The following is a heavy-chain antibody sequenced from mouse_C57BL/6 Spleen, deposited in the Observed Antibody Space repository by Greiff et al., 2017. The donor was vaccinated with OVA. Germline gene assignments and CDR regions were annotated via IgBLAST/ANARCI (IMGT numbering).Heavy chain of an antibody. J-gene: IGHJ4*01. CDR2: INPNNGGT. CDR1: GYTFTDYN. CDR3: ARIYGYASYAMDY. Sequence: VQLQQSGPELVKPGASVKIPCKASGYTFTDYNMDWVKQSHGKSLEWIGDINPNNGGTIYNQKFKGKATLTVDKSSSTAYMELRSLTSEDTAVYYCARIYGYASYAMDYWGQGTSVTVSS. D-gene: IGHD2-2*01. V-gene: IGHV1-18*01.